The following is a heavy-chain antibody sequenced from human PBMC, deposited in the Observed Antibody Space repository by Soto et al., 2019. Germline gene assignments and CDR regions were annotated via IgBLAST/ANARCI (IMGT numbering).Heavy chain of an antibody. CDR2: IYHSGST. Sequence: QVQLQESGPGLVKPSGTLSLTCAVSGGSISSSNWWSWVRQPPGKGLEWIGEIYHSGSTNYNPSLKSRVTISVDKSKNQFSLKLSSVTAADTAVYYCARDNIWLWFGESRRGMDVWGQGTTVTVSS. J-gene: IGHJ6*02. CDR3: ARDNIWLWFGESRRGMDV. V-gene: IGHV4-4*02. CDR1: GGSISSSNW. D-gene: IGHD3-10*01.